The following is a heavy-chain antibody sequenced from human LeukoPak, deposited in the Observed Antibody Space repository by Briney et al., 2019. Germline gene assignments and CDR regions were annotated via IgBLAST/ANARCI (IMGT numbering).Heavy chain of an antibody. J-gene: IGHJ4*02. CDR1: GGSITNTNY. Sequence: SETLSLTCGVSGGSITNTNYWTWVRQPPGKGLEWIGEVNLQGSTNYNPSLMGRVAISVDKSENHISLQLTSVTAADTAVYYCARVGPHASFDYWGQGTLVTVSS. CDR3: ARVGPHASFDY. V-gene: IGHV4-4*02. CDR2: VNLQGST.